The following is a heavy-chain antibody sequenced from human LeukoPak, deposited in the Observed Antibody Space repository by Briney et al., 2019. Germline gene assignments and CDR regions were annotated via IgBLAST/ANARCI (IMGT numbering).Heavy chain of an antibody. CDR2: IYYSGST. V-gene: IGHV4-59*08. CDR1: GASISTYY. Sequence: PSETLSLTCTVSGASISTYYWSWIRQPPGKGLEWIGYIYYSGSTNYNPSLKSRVTISVDTSKNQFSLKLSSVTAADTAVYYCARTSNWFDPWGQGTLVTVSS. J-gene: IGHJ5*02. CDR3: ARTSNWFDP.